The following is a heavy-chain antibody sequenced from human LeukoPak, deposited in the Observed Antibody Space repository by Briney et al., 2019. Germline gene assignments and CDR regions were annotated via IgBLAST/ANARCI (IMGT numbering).Heavy chain of an antibody. CDR1: GYTFTGYY. J-gene: IGHJ4*02. D-gene: IGHD3-22*01. CDR2: INPNSGGT. Sequence: ASVKVSCKASGYTFTGYYMHLVRQAPRQGLEWMGWINPNSGGTNYAQKFQGRVTMTRDTSISTAYMELSRLRSDDTAVYYCARDPGYYYDSSGYCLDYWGQGTLVTVSS. CDR3: ARDPGYYYDSSGYCLDY. V-gene: IGHV1-2*02.